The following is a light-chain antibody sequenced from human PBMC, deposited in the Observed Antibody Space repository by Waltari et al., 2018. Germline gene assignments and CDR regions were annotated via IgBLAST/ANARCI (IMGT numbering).Light chain of an antibody. CDR2: QDR. V-gene: IGLV3-1*01. J-gene: IGLJ1*01. CDR1: KLGYKY. CDR3: QAWDSSTFYV. Sequence: SYELTQPPSLSVSPGQTASITCSGDKLGYKYISWYQKKPGLPPVLGIYQDRKRPSGIPERFSVSNSGSAATLTISGTQAMDEADYFCQAWDSSTFYVFGTGTKVSVL.